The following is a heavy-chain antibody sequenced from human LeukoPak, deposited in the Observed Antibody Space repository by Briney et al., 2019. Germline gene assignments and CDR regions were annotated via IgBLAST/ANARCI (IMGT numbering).Heavy chain of an antibody. J-gene: IGHJ4*02. CDR2: IRYDGSNK. D-gene: IGHD6-6*01. CDR1: GFTVSSNY. CDR3: AKDRGAARPGYFDY. V-gene: IGHV3-30*02. Sequence: GGSLRLSCAASGFTVSSNYMSWVRQAPGKGLEWVAFIRYDGSNKYYADSVKGRFTISRDNSKNTLYLQMNSLRAEDTAVYYCAKDRGAARPGYFDYWGQGTLVTVSS.